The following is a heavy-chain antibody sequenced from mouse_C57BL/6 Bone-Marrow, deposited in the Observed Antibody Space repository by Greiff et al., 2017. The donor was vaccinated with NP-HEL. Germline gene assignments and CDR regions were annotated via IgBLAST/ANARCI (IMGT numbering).Heavy chain of an antibody. J-gene: IGHJ2*01. CDR1: GYTFTSYW. V-gene: IGHV1-64*01. D-gene: IGHD2-4*01. CDR3: ARFYYDYDGY. CDR2: IHPNSGST. Sequence: QVQLQQPGAELVKPGASVKLSCTASGYTFTSYWMHWVKQRPGQGLEWIGMIHPNSGSTNYNEKLKSKATLTVDKSSSTAYMQLSSLTSEDSAVYYCARFYYDYDGYWSQGTTLTVSS.